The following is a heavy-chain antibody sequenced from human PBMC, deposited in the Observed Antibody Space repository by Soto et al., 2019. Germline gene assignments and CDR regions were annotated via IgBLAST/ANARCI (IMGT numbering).Heavy chain of an antibody. CDR1: GCSIISGGYY. J-gene: IGHJ5*02. CDR2: IYYSKST. V-gene: IGHV4-31*03. CDR3: ARSVFP. Sequence: PLEILSLTCTVSGCSIISGGYYWSWIRQHPGKGLEWIGYIYYSKSTYYNPSLKSRVTISLDTSKNQFSLKLTSVTAADTAVYYCARSVFPWGQGTLVTVSS.